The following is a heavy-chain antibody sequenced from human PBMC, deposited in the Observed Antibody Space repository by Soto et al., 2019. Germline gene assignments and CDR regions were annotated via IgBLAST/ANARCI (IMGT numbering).Heavy chain of an antibody. CDR3: ARPYHLRYFDWLPGGGPFDL. D-gene: IGHD3-9*01. Sequence: PGGSLRLSCAASGFTFSSYSMNWVRQAPGKGLEWVSYISSSSSTIYYADSVKGRFTISRDNAKNSLYLQMNSLRAEDTAVYYCARPYHLRYFDWLPGGGPFDLWGRGTLVTVSS. CDR1: GFTFSSYS. CDR2: ISSSSSTI. V-gene: IGHV3-48*01. J-gene: IGHJ2*01.